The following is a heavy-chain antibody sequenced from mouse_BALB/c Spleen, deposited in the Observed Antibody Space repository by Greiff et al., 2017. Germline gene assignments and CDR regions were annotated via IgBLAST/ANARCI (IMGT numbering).Heavy chain of an antibody. D-gene: IGHD3-1*01. Sequence: VKLMESGPELVKPGASVKISCKASGYSFTSYYIHWVKQRPGQGLEWIGWIFPGSGNTKYNEKFKGKATLTADTSSSTAYMQLSSLTSEDSAVYFCARSRGGAMDYWGQGTSVTVSS. CDR1: GYSFTSYY. CDR2: IFPGSGNT. V-gene: IGHV1-66*01. CDR3: ARSRGGAMDY. J-gene: IGHJ4*01.